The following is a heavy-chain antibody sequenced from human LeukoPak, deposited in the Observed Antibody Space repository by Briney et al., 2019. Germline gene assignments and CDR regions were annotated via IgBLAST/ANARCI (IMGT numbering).Heavy chain of an antibody. V-gene: IGHV3-30*18. CDR1: GFTFSSYG. CDR3: AKAYSSGFWYFDY. CDR2: ISFDGSNK. J-gene: IGHJ4*02. D-gene: IGHD6-19*01. Sequence: GGSLRLSCAASGFTFSSYGIHWVRQAPGKGLEWVAVISFDGSNKYYADSVKGRFTISRDNSKNTLYLQMNSLRTEDTAVYYCAKAYSSGFWYFDYWGQGTLVTVSS.